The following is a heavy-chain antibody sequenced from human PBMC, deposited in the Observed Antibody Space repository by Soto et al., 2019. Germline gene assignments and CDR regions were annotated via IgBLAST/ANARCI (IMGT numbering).Heavy chain of an antibody. CDR3: AREVKVVALSDAFDI. CDR1: GDSISSDNYF. Sequence: QVQLQESGPGLVKPSQTLSLICTVSGDSISSDNYFWSWIRQPPGQGLEWIGYISNRGTPDYNPSLMSLLTISLDTSKNRFSLDMYSVTAADTAVYYCAREVKVVALSDAFDIWGQGTMVTVSS. D-gene: IGHD2-21*01. V-gene: IGHV4-30-4*01. CDR2: ISNRGTP. J-gene: IGHJ3*02.